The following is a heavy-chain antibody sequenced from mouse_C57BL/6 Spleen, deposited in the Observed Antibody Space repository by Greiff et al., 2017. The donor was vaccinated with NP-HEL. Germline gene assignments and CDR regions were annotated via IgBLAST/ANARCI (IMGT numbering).Heavy chain of an antibody. J-gene: IGHJ3*01. V-gene: IGHV1-52*01. CDR3: ASYYSNFGGFAY. Sequence: QVQLQQPGAELVRPGSSVKLSCKASGYTFTSYWMHWVKQRPIQGLEWIGNIDPSDSETHYNQKFKDKATLTVDKSSSTAYMQLSSLTSEDSAVYYCASYYSNFGGFAYWGQGTLVTVSA. CDR1: GYTFTSYW. D-gene: IGHD2-5*01. CDR2: IDPSDSET.